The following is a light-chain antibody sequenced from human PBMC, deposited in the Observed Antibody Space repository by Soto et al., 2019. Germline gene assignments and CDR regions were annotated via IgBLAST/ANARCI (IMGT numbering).Light chain of an antibody. CDR3: SSYTSRSTHYG. V-gene: IGLV2-14*01. CDR2: DVS. Sequence: QSVLTQPASVSGSPGQSITISCTGTSSDVGGYNYVSWYQQHPGKAPKLMIYDVSNRPSGVSNRFSGSKSGNTASLTISGLQAEDESDYYCSSYTSRSTHYGFGPGTKLTVL. J-gene: IGLJ1*01. CDR1: SSDVGGYNY.